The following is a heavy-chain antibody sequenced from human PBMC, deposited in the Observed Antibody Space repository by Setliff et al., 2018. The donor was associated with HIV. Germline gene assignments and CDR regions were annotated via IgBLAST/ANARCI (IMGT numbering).Heavy chain of an antibody. CDR2: IGTDGAV. J-gene: IGHJ4*02. CDR1: GFTFSGHV. D-gene: IGHD6-19*01. Sequence: PGGSLRLSCAASGFTFSGHVTHWVRQAPGKGLEWVAGIGTDGAVHYADSVRGRFTISRDNAGTTVYLQMSGLRAEDTAVHYRATEGGSSGHAGYFDNWGQGTQVTVSS. V-gene: IGHV3-30*03. CDR3: ATEGGSSGHAGYFDN.